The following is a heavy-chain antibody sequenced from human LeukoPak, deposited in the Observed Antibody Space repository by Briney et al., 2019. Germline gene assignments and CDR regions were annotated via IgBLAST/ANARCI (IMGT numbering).Heavy chain of an antibody. CDR1: GGSISSSSYY. D-gene: IGHD1-7*01. J-gene: IGHJ6*03. V-gene: IGHV4-39*07. Sequence: PSETLSLTCTVSGGSISSSSYYWGWIRQPPGKGLEWIGSIYYSGSTYYNPSLKSRVTISVDTSKNQFSLKLSSVTAADTAVYYCARGGWNYTTYYYYYYMDVWGKGTTVTVSS. CDR3: ARGGWNYTTYYYYYYMDV. CDR2: IYYSGST.